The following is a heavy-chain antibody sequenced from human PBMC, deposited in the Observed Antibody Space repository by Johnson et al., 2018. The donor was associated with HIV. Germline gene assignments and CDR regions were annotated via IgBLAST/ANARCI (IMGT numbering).Heavy chain of an antibody. CDR2: IKTDGSST. CDR1: GFTFSNYW. CDR3: AKWKYCSGDNCYSEFGVFDDAFDI. J-gene: IGHJ3*02. D-gene: IGHD2-15*01. V-gene: IGHV3-74*02. Sequence: VQLVESGGGLVQTGGSLRLSCAASGFTFSNYWMEWVRQAPGKGLVWVSRIKTDGSSTSYADSVKGRFTISRDNAKNTVYLQTNSLRAEDTAVYYCAKWKYCSGDNCYSEFGVFDDAFDIWGQGTMVTVSS.